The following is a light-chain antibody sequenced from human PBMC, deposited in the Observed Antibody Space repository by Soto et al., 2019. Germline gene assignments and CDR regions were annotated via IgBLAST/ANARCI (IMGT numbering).Light chain of an antibody. J-gene: IGKJ1*01. Sequence: EIVMTQSPATLAVSQGERATLSCRASQSVSLNVAWYQQKNGQAPRLLVYGASTRASGIPDRFSGSGSGTEFTLTISSLQSEDFAVYYCQQYDSSPRTFGQGTMVDVK. CDR2: GAS. CDR1: QSVSLN. CDR3: QQYDSSPRT. V-gene: IGKV3-15*01.